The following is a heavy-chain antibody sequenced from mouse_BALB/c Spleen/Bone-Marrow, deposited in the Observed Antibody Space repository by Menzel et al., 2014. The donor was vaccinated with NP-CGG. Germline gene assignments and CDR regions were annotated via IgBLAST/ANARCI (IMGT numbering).Heavy chain of an antibody. V-gene: IGHV1-5*01. CDR1: GYTFSNYW. CDR2: IYPGNSDT. J-gene: IGHJ2*01. D-gene: IGHD3-1*01. Sequence: VQLQQSGTVLARPGAAVKMSCKASGYTFSNYWMHWVKQRPGQGLEWIGTIYPGNSDTTYNQKFKGKATLTAVTSTSTAYMEPSSLTNEDSAVYYCTTLARNKFDYWGQGTTLTVSS. CDR3: TTLARNKFDY.